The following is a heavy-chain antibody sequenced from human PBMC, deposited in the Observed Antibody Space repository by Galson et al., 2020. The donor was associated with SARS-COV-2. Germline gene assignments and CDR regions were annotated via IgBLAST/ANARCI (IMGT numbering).Heavy chain of an antibody. V-gene: IGHV4-59*01. D-gene: IGHD2-15*01. J-gene: IGHJ5*02. Sequence: SETLSLTCSVSGGSFIDYRWVWIRQPPGKGLEWIGHIYHLGGTRYNPSLKSRVTMSIDTPNKQFSLKLRSVTAADTAVYYCARNIGVNVADTGLGYHYFDPWGQGTLVTVSS. CDR1: GGSFIDYR. CDR2: IYHLGGT. CDR3: ARNIGVNVADTGLGYHYFDP.